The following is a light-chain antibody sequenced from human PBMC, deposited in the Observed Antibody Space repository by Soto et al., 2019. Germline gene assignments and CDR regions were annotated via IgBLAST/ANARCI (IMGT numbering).Light chain of an antibody. CDR3: QQYNDWPWT. J-gene: IGKJ1*01. V-gene: IGKV3D-15*01. CDR2: DAS. Sequence: EIVLTQSPGTLSLSPGERATLSCWASHSVTTHLAWFQQRPGQTPRLLIYDASTRAPGIPARFSGSGSGTDFTLTISSLQSEDFAVYYCQQYNDWPWTFGQGTKVDIK. CDR1: HSVTTH.